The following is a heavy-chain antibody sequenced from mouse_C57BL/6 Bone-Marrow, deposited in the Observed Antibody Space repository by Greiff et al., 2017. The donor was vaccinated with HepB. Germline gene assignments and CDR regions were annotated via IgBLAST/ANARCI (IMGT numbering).Heavy chain of an antibody. D-gene: IGHD1-1*01. CDR2: IYPRSGNT. Sequence: VKLMESGAELARPGASVKLSCKASGYTFTSYGISWVKQRTGQGLEWIGEIYPRSGNTYYNEKFKGKATLTADKSSSTAYMELRSLTSEDSAVYFCARGMVVEDYFDYWGQGTTLTVSS. J-gene: IGHJ2*01. CDR3: ARGMVVEDYFDY. V-gene: IGHV1-81*01. CDR1: GYTFTSYG.